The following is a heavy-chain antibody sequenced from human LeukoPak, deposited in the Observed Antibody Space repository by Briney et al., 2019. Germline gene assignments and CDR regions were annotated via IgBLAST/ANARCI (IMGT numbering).Heavy chain of an antibody. D-gene: IGHD2-2*01. CDR1: GYTLPELF. CDR3: ATFIVVVPALDY. V-gene: IGHV1-24*01. J-gene: IGHJ4*02. CDR2: FDPEDGET. Sequence: ASVKVSCQVFGYTLPELFIHWVRQGPGKGRGWIGGFDPEDGETIYAQKFQGRVTMTEDTSTDTAYMELSSLRSEDTAVYYCATFIVVVPALDYWGQGTLVTVSS.